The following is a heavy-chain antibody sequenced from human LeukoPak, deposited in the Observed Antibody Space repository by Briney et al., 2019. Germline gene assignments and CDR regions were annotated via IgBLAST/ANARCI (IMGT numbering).Heavy chain of an antibody. J-gene: IGHJ4*02. CDR1: GGSIRSSSYY. D-gene: IGHD3-9*01. Sequence: PSETLPLTCSVSGGSIRSSSYYWGWIRQPPGKGLEWIGSIYYTGSTNYNPSLDSRVTISVDMSKNQVSLNLRYVTAADTAVSYCARGYFDWFLDNWGRGTLVTVSS. V-gene: IGHV4-39*07. CDR3: ARGYFDWFLDN. CDR2: IYYTGST.